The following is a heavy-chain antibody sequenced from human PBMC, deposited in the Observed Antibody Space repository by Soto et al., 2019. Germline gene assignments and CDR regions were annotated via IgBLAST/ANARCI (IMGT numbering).Heavy chain of an antibody. CDR1: GYTFTSYG. J-gene: IGHJ3*02. CDR3: ARGELPDCSGGSCYEFDAFDI. Sequence: ASVKVSCKASGYTFTSYGISWVRQAPGQGLEWMGWISAYNGNTNYAQKLQGRVTMTTDTSTSTAYMELRSLRSDDTAVYYCARGELPDCSGGSCYEFDAFDIWGQGTMXXVSS. CDR2: ISAYNGNT. D-gene: IGHD2-15*01. V-gene: IGHV1-18*01.